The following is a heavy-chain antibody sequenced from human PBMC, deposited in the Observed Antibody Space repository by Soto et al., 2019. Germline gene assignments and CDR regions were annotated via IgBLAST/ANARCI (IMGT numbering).Heavy chain of an antibody. CDR3: ARGPQGYGSGSLYYYYYGMDV. CDR1: GGSISSSSYY. Sequence: PSETLSLTCTVSGGSISSSSYYWGWIRQPPGKGLEWIGSIYYSGSTYYNPSLKSRVTISVDTSKNQFSLKLSSVTAADTAVYYCARGPQGYGSGSLYYYYYGMDVWGQGTTVTVSS. CDR2: IYYSGST. V-gene: IGHV4-39*01. D-gene: IGHD3-10*01. J-gene: IGHJ6*02.